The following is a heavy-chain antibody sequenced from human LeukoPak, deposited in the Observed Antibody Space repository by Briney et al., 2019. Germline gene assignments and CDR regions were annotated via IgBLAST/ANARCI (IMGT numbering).Heavy chain of an antibody. Sequence: GGSLRLSCAASGFTFSTYTMNWVRQAPGKGLEWVSSISSRSSYIYYADSVKGRFTISRDNSKKTLYLQMNSLRPEDTAVYYCAKDFSVYYYDSRVLDYWGQGTLVTVSS. CDR2: ISSRSSYI. CDR1: GFTFSTYT. CDR3: AKDFSVYYYDSRVLDY. J-gene: IGHJ4*02. D-gene: IGHD3-22*01. V-gene: IGHV3-21*01.